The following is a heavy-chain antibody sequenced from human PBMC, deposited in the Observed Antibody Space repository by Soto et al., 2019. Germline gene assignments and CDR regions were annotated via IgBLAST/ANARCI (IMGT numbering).Heavy chain of an antibody. V-gene: IGHV3-23*01. J-gene: IGHJ6*02. CDR1: GFTFSSYA. CDR2: ISGSGGST. D-gene: IGHD3-10*01. CDR3: AKDQSITMVRGVSHYYYGMDV. Sequence: GGSLRLSCAASGFTFSSYAMSWVRQAPGKGLEWVSAISGSGGSTYYADSVKGRFTISRDNSKNTLYLQMNSLRAEDTAVYYCAKDQSITMVRGVSHYYYGMDVWGQGTTVTVSS.